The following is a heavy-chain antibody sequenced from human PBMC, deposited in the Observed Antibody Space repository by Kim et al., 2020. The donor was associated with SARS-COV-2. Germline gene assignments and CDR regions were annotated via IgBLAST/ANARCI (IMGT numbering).Heavy chain of an antibody. CDR3: ARDHYYYYYMDG. Sequence: SETLSLTCTVSGASITSYYWSWIRQPPGKGLEWIGYRYYSGSTNYNPSLKSRVTISVDTSKNQFSLRLSSVTAADTAVYYCARDHYYYYYMDGWGKGTT. J-gene: IGHJ6*03. CDR1: GASITSYY. CDR2: RYYSGST. V-gene: IGHV4-59*01.